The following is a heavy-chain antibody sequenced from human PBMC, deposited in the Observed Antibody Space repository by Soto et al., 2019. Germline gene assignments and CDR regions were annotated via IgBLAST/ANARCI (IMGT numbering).Heavy chain of an antibody. CDR3: AHIIVSSWSAGVDY. J-gene: IGHJ4*02. V-gene: IGHV2-5*02. Sequence: QITLKESGPTLVKPTQTLTLTCTFSGFSLSTSGVGVGWIRQPQGKALEWLALIYWDDDKRYSPSLKSGLTITKDTSKNQVVLTMTNMDPVDTATYYCAHIIVSSWSAGVDYWGQGTLVTVSS. CDR2: IYWDDDK. CDR1: GFSLSTSGVG. D-gene: IGHD6-13*01.